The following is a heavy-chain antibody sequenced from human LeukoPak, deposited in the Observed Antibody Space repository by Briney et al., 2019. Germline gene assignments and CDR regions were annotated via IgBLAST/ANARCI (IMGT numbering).Heavy chain of an antibody. V-gene: IGHV3-7*01. D-gene: IGHD3-22*01. J-gene: IGHJ1*01. CDR3: ATYSSLNRREFQY. CDR1: GFTFSTYS. CDR2: IKTDGSEK. Sequence: GGSLRLSCAASGFTFSTYSINWVRQAPGKGLQWVANIKTDGSEKYYVDSVKGRFTISRDNAKNSLYLQMNSLRAEDTAVYYCATYSSLNRREFQYWGQGTLLTVSS.